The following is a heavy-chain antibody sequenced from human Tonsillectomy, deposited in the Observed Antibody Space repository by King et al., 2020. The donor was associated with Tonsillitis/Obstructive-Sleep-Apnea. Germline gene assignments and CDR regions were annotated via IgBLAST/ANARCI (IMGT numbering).Heavy chain of an antibody. CDR2: IDPSDSYT. CDR1: GYSFTSYW. Sequence: EVQLVESGAEVKKPGESLRISCTGSGYSFTSYWIDWVRQMPGKGLEWMGTIDPSDSYTNYSPSFQGHVTISADKSISTAYLQWSSLKASDTAMYFCARRYFDGHYYYYMDVGGKGTTVTVSS. J-gene: IGHJ6*03. D-gene: IGHD3-9*01. CDR3: ARRYFDGHYYYYMDV. V-gene: IGHV5-10-1*01.